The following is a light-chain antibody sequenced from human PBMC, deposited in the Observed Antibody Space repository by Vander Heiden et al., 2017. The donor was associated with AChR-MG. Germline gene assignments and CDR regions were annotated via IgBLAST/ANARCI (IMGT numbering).Light chain of an antibody. CDR3: LLYYGGAQLGV. J-gene: IGLJ3*02. CDR1: TGAVTSGYY. CDR2: SKS. V-gene: IGLV7-43*01. Sequence: QTVVTQEPSLTVSPGGTVPLTCSSSTGAVTSGYYPNWFQQKPGQAPRALIYSKSNKHSWTPARFSGSLLGGKAALTLSGVQPEDEAEYYCLLYYGGAQLGVFGGGTKLTVL.